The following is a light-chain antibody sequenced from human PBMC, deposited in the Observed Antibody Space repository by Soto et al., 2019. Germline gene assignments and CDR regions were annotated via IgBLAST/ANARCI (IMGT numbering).Light chain of an antibody. V-gene: IGLV2-14*03. CDR3: SSYTSSSTRV. CDR1: SSDVGGYNY. Sequence: SVLTQPASVSGSPGQSIAISCTGTSSDVGGYNYVSWYQQHPGKAPTLMIYDVSNRPSGVSNRFSGSKSGNTASLTISGLQTEDEADYYCSSYTSSSTRVFGTGTKLTVL. J-gene: IGLJ1*01. CDR2: DVS.